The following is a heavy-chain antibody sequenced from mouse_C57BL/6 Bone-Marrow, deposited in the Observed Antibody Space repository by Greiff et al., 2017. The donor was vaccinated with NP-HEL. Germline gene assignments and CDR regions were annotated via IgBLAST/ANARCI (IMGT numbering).Heavy chain of an antibody. D-gene: IGHD1-1*01. J-gene: IGHJ1*03. CDR1: GFNITDYY. V-gene: IGHV14-2*01. Sequence: EVQLQQSGAELVKPGASVKLSCTASGFNITDYYMHWVKQRTEQGLEWIGRIYPEDGETKYAPKFQGKATITADTSSNTAYLQLSSLTSEDAAVYYCASFYYYGSSYGYFDVWGTGTTVTVSS. CDR2: IYPEDGET. CDR3: ASFYYYGSSYGYFDV.